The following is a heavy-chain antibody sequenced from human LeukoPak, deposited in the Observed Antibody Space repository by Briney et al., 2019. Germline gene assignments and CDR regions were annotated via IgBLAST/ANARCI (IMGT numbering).Heavy chain of an antibody. D-gene: IGHD5-12*01. CDR1: GFTFSSYA. J-gene: IGHJ4*02. CDR2: ISYDGSNK. CDR3: ARDRSGYTGYFDY. V-gene: IGHV3-30*01. Sequence: PGGSLRLSCAASGFTFSSYAMHWVRQAPGKGLEWVAVISYDGSNKYYADSVKGRFTISRDNSKNTLYLQMNSLRAEDTAAYYCARDRSGYTGYFDYWGQGTLVTVSS.